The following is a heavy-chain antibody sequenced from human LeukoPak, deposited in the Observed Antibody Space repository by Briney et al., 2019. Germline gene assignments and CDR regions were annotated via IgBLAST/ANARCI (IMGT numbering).Heavy chain of an antibody. J-gene: IGHJ4*02. V-gene: IGHV4-59*01. CDR2: IYYSGST. Sequence: ASETLSLTCTVSGGSISSYYWSWIRQPPGKGLEWIGYIYYSGSTNYNPSLKSRVTISVDTSKNQFSLKLSPVTAADTAVYYCARSDYGALDYWGQGTLVTVSS. D-gene: IGHD4-17*01. CDR1: GGSISSYY. CDR3: ARSDYGALDY.